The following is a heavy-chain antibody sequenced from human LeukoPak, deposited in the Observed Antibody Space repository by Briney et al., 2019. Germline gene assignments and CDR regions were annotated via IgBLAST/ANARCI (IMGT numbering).Heavy chain of an antibody. D-gene: IGHD3-9*01. CDR3: ARGYFDWTAFDI. CDR2: INPSGGST. CDR1: GYTFTNYY. J-gene: IGHJ3*02. V-gene: IGHV1-46*01. Sequence: GASVKVSCKASGYTFTNYYLHWVRQAPGQGLEWMGIINPSGGSTSYAQKFQGRVTMTRDTSTSTVYMELSSLRSEDTAVYYCARGYFDWTAFDIWGQGTMVTVSS.